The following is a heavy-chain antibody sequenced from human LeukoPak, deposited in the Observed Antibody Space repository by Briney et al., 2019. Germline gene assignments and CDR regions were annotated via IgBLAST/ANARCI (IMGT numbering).Heavy chain of an antibody. CDR2: VYFSGST. CDR1: GGSVSSNSYY. J-gene: IGHJ5*02. D-gene: IGHD3-3*01. Sequence: SETLSLTCTVSGGSVSSNSYYWVWIRQPPGKGLEWVGSVYFSGSTYYNPSLMSRVTISLDTPKNQFSLNVDSVTAADTAVYYCASRIFSDFVRSWGQGTLVTVSS. V-gene: IGHV4-39*07. CDR3: ASRIFSDFVRS.